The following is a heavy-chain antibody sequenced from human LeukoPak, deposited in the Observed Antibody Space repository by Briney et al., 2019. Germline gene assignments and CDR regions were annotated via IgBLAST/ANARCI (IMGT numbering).Heavy chain of an antibody. J-gene: IGHJ4*02. V-gene: IGHV4-39*01. CDR3: ARLIPGVVVDLPYYFDY. Sequence: LETLSLTCTVSGGSICSSSYYWGWIRQPPGEGLEWIGSIYYSGSTYYNPSLKSRVTISVDTSKNQFSLKLSSVTAADTAVYYCARLIPGVVVDLPYYFDYWGQGTLVTVSS. CDR2: IYYSGST. CDR1: GGSICSSSYY. D-gene: IGHD3-22*01.